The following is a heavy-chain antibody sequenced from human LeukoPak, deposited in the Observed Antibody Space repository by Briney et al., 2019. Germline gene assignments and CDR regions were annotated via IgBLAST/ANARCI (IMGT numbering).Heavy chain of an antibody. CDR3: AKAKNWGYGHGTFDM. D-gene: IGHD3-16*01. V-gene: IGHV3-66*01. J-gene: IGHJ3*02. Sequence: GGSLRLSCVASGFTVSRNYMSWVRQAPGKGLEWVSVIYSGGSTYYGDSVKGRFTISRDNSKNTLYLQMNSLRVDDTAIYYCAKAKNWGYGHGTFDMWGHGTLVTVSS. CDR2: IYSGGST. CDR1: GFTVSRNY.